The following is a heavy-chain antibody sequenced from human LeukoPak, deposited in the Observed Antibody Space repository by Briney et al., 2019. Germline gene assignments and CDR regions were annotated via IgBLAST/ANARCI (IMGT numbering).Heavy chain of an antibody. V-gene: IGHV3-23*01. J-gene: IGHJ5*02. CDR3: AKDQIRTVVSGKTWFGP. Sequence: LAGGSLRLSCSAPGFTFSNYAMTWVRQAPGKGLEWVSIISGSGGTTYYADSVKGRFTISRDNLNNTVYLQMNTLRTEDSALYYCAKDQIRTVVSGKTWFGPWGQGTLVTVSP. CDR1: GFTFSNYA. CDR2: ISGSGGTT. D-gene: IGHD3-22*01.